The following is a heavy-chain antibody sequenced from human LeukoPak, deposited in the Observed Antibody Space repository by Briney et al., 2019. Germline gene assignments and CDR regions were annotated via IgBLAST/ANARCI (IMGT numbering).Heavy chain of an antibody. CDR3: ARARHGYSSGWYVGGNGMDV. Sequence: GGSLRLSCAASGFTFSSYAMSWVRQAPGKGLEWVSAISGSGGSTYYADSVKGRFTVSRDNSKNTLYLQMNSLSGEDTAVYYCARARHGYSSGWYVGGNGMDVWGQGTTVTVSS. J-gene: IGHJ6*02. V-gene: IGHV3-23*01. CDR1: GFTFSSYA. D-gene: IGHD6-19*01. CDR2: ISGSGGST.